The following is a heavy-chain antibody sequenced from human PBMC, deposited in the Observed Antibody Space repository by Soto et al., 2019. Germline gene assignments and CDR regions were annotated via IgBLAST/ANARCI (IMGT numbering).Heavy chain of an antibody. CDR3: ARDPYYDSSGYCFDP. J-gene: IGHJ5*02. CDR1: GFTFSIYS. D-gene: IGHD3-22*01. CDR2: ISSSSTI. V-gene: IGHV3-48*02. Sequence: PGGSLRLSCAASGFTFSIYSMNWVRQAPGKGLEWVSNISSSSTIYYADSVKGRFTISRDNAKNSLYLQMNGLRDEDTAVYYCARDPYYDSSGYCFDPWGQGTLVTVSS.